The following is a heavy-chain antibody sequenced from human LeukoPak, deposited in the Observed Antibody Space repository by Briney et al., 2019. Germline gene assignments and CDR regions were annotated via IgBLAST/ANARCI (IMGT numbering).Heavy chain of an antibody. CDR1: GYTLTELS. J-gene: IGHJ6*02. Sequence: ASVKVSCKVSGYTLTELSMHWVRQAPGKGLEWMGGFDPEDGETIYAQKFQGRVTMTEDTSTDTAYMELSSLRSEDTAVYYCATRWELLRYYHYGMDVWGQGTTVTVSS. D-gene: IGHD1-26*01. V-gene: IGHV1-24*01. CDR2: FDPEDGET. CDR3: ATRWELLRYYHYGMDV.